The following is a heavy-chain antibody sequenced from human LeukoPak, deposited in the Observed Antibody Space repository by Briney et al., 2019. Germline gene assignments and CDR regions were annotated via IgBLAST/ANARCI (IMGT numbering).Heavy chain of an antibody. CDR2: INTNTGNP. J-gene: IGHJ4*02. CDR1: GYTFTSYA. D-gene: IGHD6-19*01. Sequence: GASVKISCKASGYTFTSYAMNWVRQAPGQGLEWMGWINTNTGNPTYAQGFTGRFVFSLDTSVSTAYLQISSPKAEDTAVYYCARGESSGWYVPAQPFDYWGQGTLVTVSS. CDR3: ARGESSGWYVPAQPFDY. V-gene: IGHV7-4-1*02.